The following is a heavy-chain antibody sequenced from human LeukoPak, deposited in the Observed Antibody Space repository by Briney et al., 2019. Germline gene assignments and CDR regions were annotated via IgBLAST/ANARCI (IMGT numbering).Heavy chain of an antibody. Sequence: GGSLRLSCAASGFTFSSYSMNWVRQAPGKGLEWVSSISSSSSYIYYADSVKDRFTISRDNAKNSLYLQMNSLRAEDTAVYYCARGGGQLLSSYYYYYYMDVWGKGTTVTISS. CDR3: ARGGGQLLSSYYYYYYMDV. CDR2: ISSSSSYI. D-gene: IGHD2-2*01. V-gene: IGHV3-21*01. CDR1: GFTFSSYS. J-gene: IGHJ6*03.